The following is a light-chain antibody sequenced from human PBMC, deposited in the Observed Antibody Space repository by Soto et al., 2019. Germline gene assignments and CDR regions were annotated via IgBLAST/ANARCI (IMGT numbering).Light chain of an antibody. CDR3: QQHKNWPLV. Sequence: EIVLTQSPATLSLSPGERATLSCRASQNVYVYIAWYQQKPGQAHRLLIFDASKTASGIPARFSGSGAGTAVTLTISSLEPEDFAVYYCQQHKNWPLVFGQGTRL. CDR1: QNVYVY. CDR2: DAS. V-gene: IGKV3-11*01. J-gene: IGKJ5*01.